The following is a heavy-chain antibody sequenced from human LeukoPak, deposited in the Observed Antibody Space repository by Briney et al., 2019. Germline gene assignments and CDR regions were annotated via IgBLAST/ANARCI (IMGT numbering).Heavy chain of an antibody. CDR1: GGSFSGYY. V-gene: IGHV4-34*01. Sequence: SETLSLTCAVYGGSFSGYYWSWIRQPPGKGLEWIGEINHSGSTNYNPSLQSRVSMSIDTSKNQFSLNLRSVTAADTAVYYCARGLRDEERYYKYYYMDVWGKGTTVTVSS. J-gene: IGHJ6*03. CDR3: ARGLRDEERYYKYYYMDV. CDR2: INHSGST.